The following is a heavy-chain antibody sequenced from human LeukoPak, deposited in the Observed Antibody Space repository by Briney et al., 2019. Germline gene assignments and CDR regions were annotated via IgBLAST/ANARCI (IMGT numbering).Heavy chain of an antibody. CDR2: IIPMFGRT. V-gene: IGHV1-69*05. CDR1: GGTLSTSA. CDR3: ARNPRYYSDIRGYYPFDY. J-gene: IGHJ4*02. Sequence: ASVKVSCKTSGGTLSTSAINWVRQAPGQGLEWMGGIIPMFGRTNYAQKFQGRVTITTDESTSTAYMELRSLRSEDTAVYYCARNPRYYSDIRGYYPFDYWGQGTLVTVSS. D-gene: IGHD3-22*01.